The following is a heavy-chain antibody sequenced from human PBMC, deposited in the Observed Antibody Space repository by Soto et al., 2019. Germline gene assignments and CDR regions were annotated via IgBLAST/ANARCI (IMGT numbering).Heavy chain of an antibody. Sequence: SGGSLRLSCAASGFTVSSNYMSWVRQAPGKGLEWVSVIYSGGSTYYADSVKGRFTISRDNSKNTLYLQMNSLRAEDTAVYYCARDEITVTTGTYYYMDVWGKGTTVTVSS. V-gene: IGHV3-66*01. D-gene: IGHD4-17*01. J-gene: IGHJ6*03. CDR1: GFTVSSNY. CDR3: ARDEITVTTGTYYYMDV. CDR2: IYSGGST.